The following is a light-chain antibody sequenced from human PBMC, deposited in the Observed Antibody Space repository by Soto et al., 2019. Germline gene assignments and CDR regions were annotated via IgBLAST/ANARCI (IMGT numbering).Light chain of an antibody. J-gene: IGKJ4*01. CDR3: QQYDTYPVT. CDR1: QSISSW. CDR2: QAS. Sequence: DIQMTQSPFTLSASVGDRVTITCRASQSISSWLAWYQQKPGKAPKLLIYQASNLESGVPSRFSGSGSGTEFTLTISSLQPDDFGTYYCQQYDTYPVTFGGGTKVEIK. V-gene: IGKV1-5*03.